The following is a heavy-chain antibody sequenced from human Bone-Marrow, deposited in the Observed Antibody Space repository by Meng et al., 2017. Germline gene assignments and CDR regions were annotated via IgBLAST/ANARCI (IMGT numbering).Heavy chain of an antibody. CDR3: TTTGPRVTMVRGVITDKVWLGPDFDY. V-gene: IGHV3-15*01. J-gene: IGHJ4*01. CDR1: GFTFSNAW. CDR2: IKSKTDGGTT. D-gene: IGHD3-10*01. Sequence: GESLKISCAASGFTFSNAWMSWVRQAPGKGLEWVGRIKSKTDGGTTDYAAPVKGRFTISRDDSKNTLYLQMNSLKTEDTAVYYCTTTGPRVTMVRGVITDKVWLGPDFDYWGHGKLVTVSS.